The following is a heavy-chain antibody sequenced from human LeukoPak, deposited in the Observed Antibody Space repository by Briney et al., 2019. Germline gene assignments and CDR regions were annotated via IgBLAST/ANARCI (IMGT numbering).Heavy chain of an antibody. CDR1: GYSFTSYW. J-gene: IGHJ3*02. CDR2: IKQDGSEK. D-gene: IGHD2-15*01. V-gene: IGHV3-7*01. CDR3: ARGPRGYCSGGSCSKAFDI. Sequence: GESLKISCKGSGYSFTSYWIGWVRQAPGKGLEWVANIKQDGSEKYYVDSVKGRFTISRDNAKNSLYLQMNSLRAEDTAVYYCARGPRGYCSGGSCSKAFDIWGQGTMVTVSS.